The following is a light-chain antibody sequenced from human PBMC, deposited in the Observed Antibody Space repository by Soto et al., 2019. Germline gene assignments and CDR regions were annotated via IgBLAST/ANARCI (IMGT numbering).Light chain of an antibody. Sequence: QSVLTQPASVSGSPGQSITISCTGTSSDVGGYNYVSWFQQHPGKAPKLKIYEVSNRPSGVSNRFPGSKSGYTASLTISELQAEDEADYYCTSFTSSNTWVFGGGTKITVL. CDR2: EVS. CDR1: SSDVGGYNY. J-gene: IGLJ3*02. V-gene: IGLV2-14*03. CDR3: TSFTSSNTWV.